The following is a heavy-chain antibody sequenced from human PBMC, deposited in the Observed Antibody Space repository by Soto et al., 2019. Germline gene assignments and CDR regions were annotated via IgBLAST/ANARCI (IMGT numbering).Heavy chain of an antibody. D-gene: IGHD4-17*01. J-gene: IGHJ6*03. CDR1: GYSFTSYW. V-gene: IGHV5-51*01. Sequence: PGESLKISCKGSGYSFTSYWIGWVRQMPGKGLEWMGVIYPGDSDTRYSPSFQGQVTISADKSISTAYLQWSSLKASDTAMYYCARQARYGDYYYYFMDVWGKGSKVTVSS. CDR3: ARQARYGDYYYYFMDV. CDR2: IYPGDSDT.